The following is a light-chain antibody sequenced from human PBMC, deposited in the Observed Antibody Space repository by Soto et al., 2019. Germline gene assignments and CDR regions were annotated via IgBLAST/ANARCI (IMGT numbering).Light chain of an antibody. Sequence: EIVLTQSPATLSLSPGERATLSCRASQSVSSYLAWYQQKPGQAPRLLIYGASSRATGIPDRFSGRGSGTDFTLTISRLEPEDFAVYYCQQYCCSPRTFGHGTKVDIK. CDR3: QQYCCSPRT. V-gene: IGKV3-20*01. CDR2: GAS. J-gene: IGKJ1*01. CDR1: QSVSSY.